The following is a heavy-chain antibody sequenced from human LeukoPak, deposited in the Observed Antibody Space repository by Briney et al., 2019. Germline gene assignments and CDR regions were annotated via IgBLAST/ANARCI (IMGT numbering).Heavy chain of an antibody. CDR2: ISSSSSTI. D-gene: IGHD4-23*01. CDR3: ARVTKGGHGGIDY. Sequence: PGGSLRLSCAASGFTFSSYEMNWVRQAPGKGLEWVSYISSSSSTIYYADSVKGRFTISRDNAKNSLYLQMNSLRAEDTAVYYCARVTKGGHGGIDYWGQGTLVTVSS. J-gene: IGHJ4*02. V-gene: IGHV3-48*01. CDR1: GFTFSSYE.